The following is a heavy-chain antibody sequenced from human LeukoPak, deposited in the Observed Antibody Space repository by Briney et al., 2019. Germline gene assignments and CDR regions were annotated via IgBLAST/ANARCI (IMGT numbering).Heavy chain of an antibody. V-gene: IGHV4-59*01. CDR2: IYYSGST. D-gene: IGHD2-15*01. J-gene: IGHJ5*02. Sequence: SETLSLTCTVSGVSISSYYWSWIRQPPGKGLEWIGYIYYSGSTNYNPSLKSRVTISVDTSKNQFSLKLSSVTAADTAVYYCARLSEVVVVTWGQGTLVTVSS. CDR1: GVSISSYY. CDR3: ARLSEVVVVT.